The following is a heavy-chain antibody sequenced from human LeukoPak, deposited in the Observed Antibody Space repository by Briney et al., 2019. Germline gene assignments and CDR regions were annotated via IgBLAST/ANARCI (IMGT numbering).Heavy chain of an antibody. J-gene: IGHJ3*02. CDR2: IYYSGST. D-gene: IGHD3-22*01. CDR3: ARSLIVVVIPMSFDI. CDR1: GGSISSSSYY. V-gene: IGHV4-39*07. Sequence: SETLSLTCTVSGGSISSSSYYWGWIRQPPGKGLEWIGSIYYSGSTYYNPSLKSRVTISVDTSKNQFSLRLSSVTAADTAVYYCARSLIVVVIPMSFDIWGQGTMVTVSS.